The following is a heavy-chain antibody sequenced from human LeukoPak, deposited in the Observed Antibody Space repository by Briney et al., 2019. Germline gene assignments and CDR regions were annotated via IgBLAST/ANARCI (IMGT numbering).Heavy chain of an antibody. CDR1: GGSFSGYY. J-gene: IGHJ6*02. CDR2: INHSGST. Sequence: SETLSLTCAVYGGSFSGYYWSWIRQPPGKGLEWIGEINHSGSTNYNPSLKSRVTISVDTSKNQFSLKLSSETAADTAVYYCARCVRRYYYYGMDVWGQGTTVTVSS. V-gene: IGHV4-34*01. CDR3: ARCVRRYYYYGMDV. D-gene: IGHD3-16*02.